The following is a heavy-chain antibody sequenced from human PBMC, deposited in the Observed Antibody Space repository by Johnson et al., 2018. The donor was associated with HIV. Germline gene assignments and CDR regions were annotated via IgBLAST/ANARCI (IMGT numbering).Heavy chain of an antibody. V-gene: IGHV3-30*04. CDR1: GFTFSSYA. D-gene: IGHD1-26*01. J-gene: IGHJ3*02. CDR2: ISYDGSNK. CDR3: ARVRVGAFDI. Sequence: QVQLVESGGGVVQPGRSLRLSCAASGFTFSSYAMHWVRQAPGKGLEWVAVISYDGSNKYYADSVKGRFTISRDNSKNTVYLQMNSLRFEDTAVYYCARVRVGAFDIWGQGTMVTVSS.